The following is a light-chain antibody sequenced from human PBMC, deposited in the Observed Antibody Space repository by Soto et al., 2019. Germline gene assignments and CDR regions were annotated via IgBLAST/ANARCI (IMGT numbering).Light chain of an antibody. CDR2: KES. CDR3: QQYNSYWT. V-gene: IGKV1-5*03. J-gene: IGKJ1*01. CDR1: QSSSSW. Sequence: DIQMTQSPSTLSASVGDRVTITCRASQSSSSWLAWYQQKPGKAPKLLIYKESSLESGVPSRFSGSGSGTEFTLTISSLQPDDFATYYCQQYNSYWTFGQGTKVEIK.